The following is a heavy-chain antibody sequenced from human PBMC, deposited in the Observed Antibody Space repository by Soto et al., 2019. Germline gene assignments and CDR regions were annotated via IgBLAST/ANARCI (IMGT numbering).Heavy chain of an antibody. V-gene: IGHV3-23*01. CDR2: ISGGGGNT. CDR1: GFTFGNYG. Sequence: DVQLLESGGGLVQPGGSLRLPCATSGFTFGNYGMNWVRQAPGKGLEWVSGISGGGGNTYYADSVKGRFTISRDPSKNTVFLEMNSLRAEDTAVYYCAKGFIVVVTVLRPDDAFDVWGQGTLVTVSS. J-gene: IGHJ3*01. D-gene: IGHD2-21*02. CDR3: AKGFIVVVTVLRPDDAFDV.